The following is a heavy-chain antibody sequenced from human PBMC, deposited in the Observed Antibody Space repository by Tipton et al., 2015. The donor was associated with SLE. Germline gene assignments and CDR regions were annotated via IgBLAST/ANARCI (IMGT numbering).Heavy chain of an antibody. CDR1: GGPFSGYY. Sequence: TLSLTCAVYGGPFSGYYWNWIRQPPGKGLEWIGYIYYSGSTNYNPSLKSRVTISVDTSKNQFSLKLSSVTAADTAVYYCARTWSSGEQWLFHFDYWGQGTLVTVSS. D-gene: IGHD6-19*01. V-gene: IGHV4-59*08. CDR3: ARTWSSGEQWLFHFDY. CDR2: IYYSGST. J-gene: IGHJ4*02.